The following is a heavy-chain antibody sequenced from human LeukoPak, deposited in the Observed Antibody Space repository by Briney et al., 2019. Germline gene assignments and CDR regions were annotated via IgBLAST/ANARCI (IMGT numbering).Heavy chain of an antibody. J-gene: IGHJ3*01. CDR1: GFTFNNYE. CDR2: VGIAADT. D-gene: IGHD1-14*01. V-gene: IGHV3-13*01. Sequence: GGSLRLSCAASGFTFNNYEMHWVRQTAGKGLEWVSAVGIAADTFYAGSVKGRFSISRDNAEGSLFLQMNSLRAGDTAVYYCAREGRMGTADAFDVWGQGTMVTVSS. CDR3: AREGRMGTADAFDV.